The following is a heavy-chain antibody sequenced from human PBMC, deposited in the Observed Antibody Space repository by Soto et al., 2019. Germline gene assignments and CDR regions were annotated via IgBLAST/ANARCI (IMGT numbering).Heavy chain of an antibody. CDR3: AHRTTTVTWWFDP. V-gene: IGHV2-5*02. J-gene: IGHJ5*02. CDR2: IYWDDDK. CDR1: GFSLTTSGVG. Sequence: QITLKESGPTLVKPTQTLTLTCTFSGFSLTTSGVGVDWFRQPPGKALEGRALIYWDDDKRYSLALKSRLTITKDTSKNQVVLTMTNMDPADTATYFCAHRTTTVTWWFDPWGQGTLVTVSS. D-gene: IGHD4-17*01.